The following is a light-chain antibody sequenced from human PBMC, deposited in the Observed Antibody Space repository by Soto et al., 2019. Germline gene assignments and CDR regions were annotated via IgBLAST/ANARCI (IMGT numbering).Light chain of an antibody. CDR2: DAS. Sequence: VLTQSPSTLSVSPGERVTLSCRASQSVATNLAWYQQKPGQAPRLLIYDASKRATGIPARFSGSGSGTDFTLTISSLEPEDFAVYYCQQRTNWLWTFGQGTKV. CDR3: QQRTNWLWT. V-gene: IGKV3-11*01. J-gene: IGKJ1*01. CDR1: QSVATN.